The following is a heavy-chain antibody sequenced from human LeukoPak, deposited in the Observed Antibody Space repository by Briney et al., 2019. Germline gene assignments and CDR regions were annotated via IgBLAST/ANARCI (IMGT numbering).Heavy chain of an antibody. Sequence: GGSLRLSCAASGFTFSSFAMSWVRRAPGKGLEWVSAISGSGVSTYYADSVKGRFTISRDNSKHTLYLQMNSLRAEDTAVYYCAKDMAGDYYDSSGYYYPYWGQGTLVTVSS. CDR3: AKDMAGDYYDSSGYYYPY. CDR1: GFTFSSFA. V-gene: IGHV3-23*01. D-gene: IGHD3-22*01. CDR2: ISGSGVST. J-gene: IGHJ4*02.